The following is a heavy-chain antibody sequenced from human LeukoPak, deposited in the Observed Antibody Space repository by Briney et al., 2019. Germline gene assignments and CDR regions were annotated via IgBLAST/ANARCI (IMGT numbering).Heavy chain of an antibody. J-gene: IGHJ3*02. D-gene: IGHD2-15*01. V-gene: IGHV4-59*08. CDR3: VRHLSAGRPAFDI. CDR1: GGSINSYY. CDR2: IYYSGST. Sequence: SETLSLTCTVSGGSINSYYWSWIRQPPGKGLEWVGYIYYSGSTNYNPSLKGQVTISVDTSNNKFSLKLTSLTAADTAVYYCVRHLSAGRPAFDIWGQGTMVTVSS.